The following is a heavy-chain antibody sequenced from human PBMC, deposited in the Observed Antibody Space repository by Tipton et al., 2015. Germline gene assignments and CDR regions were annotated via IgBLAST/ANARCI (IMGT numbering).Heavy chain of an antibody. CDR3: ARRRRGAFDI. D-gene: IGHD3-10*01. CDR1: GFTFSEYS. CDR2: IRQDGSEK. Sequence: SLRLSCVASGFTFSEYSMSWVRQAPGKGLEWVANIRQDGSEKYYVDSVKGRFTISRDNAKNSLYLQMNSLRAEDTAVYYCARRRRGAFDIWGQGTMVTVSS. V-gene: IGHV3-7*05. J-gene: IGHJ3*02.